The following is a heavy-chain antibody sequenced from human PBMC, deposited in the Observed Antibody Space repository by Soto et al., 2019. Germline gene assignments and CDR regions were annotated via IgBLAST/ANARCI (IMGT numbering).Heavy chain of an antibody. CDR1: GFTFSSYA. J-gene: IGHJ6*02. V-gene: IGHV3-64*01. Sequence: PGGSLRLSCAASGFTFSSYAMHWVRQAPGKGLEYVSAISSNGGSTYYANSVKGRFTISRDNSKNTLYLQMGSLRAEDMAVYYCARGLIVGAPYGMDVWGQGTTVTVSS. CDR3: ARGLIVGAPYGMDV. CDR2: ISSNGGST. D-gene: IGHD1-26*01.